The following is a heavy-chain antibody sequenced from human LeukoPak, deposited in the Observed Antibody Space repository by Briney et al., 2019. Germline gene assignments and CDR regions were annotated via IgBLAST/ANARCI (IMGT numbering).Heavy chain of an antibody. V-gene: IGHV3-30*02. Sequence: GGSLRLSCAASGFTFSSYGMNWVRQAPGKGLEWVAFTRYDEDNKYYAESVKGRFTISRDNSKNTLYLQMNGLRVEDTAVYYCAKDTSTIAVAGTCFDYWGQGTLVTVSS. CDR2: TRYDEDNK. J-gene: IGHJ4*02. CDR1: GFTFSSYG. D-gene: IGHD6-19*01. CDR3: AKDTSTIAVAGTCFDY.